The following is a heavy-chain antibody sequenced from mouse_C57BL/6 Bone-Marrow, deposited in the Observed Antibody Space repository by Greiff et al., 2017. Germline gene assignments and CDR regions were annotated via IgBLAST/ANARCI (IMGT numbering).Heavy chain of an antibody. V-gene: IGHV5-17*01. CDR3: ASKVAY. CDR2: ISSGSSTI. Sequence: EVQGVESGGGLVKPGGSLKLSCAASGFTFSDYGMHWVRQAPEKGLEWVAYISSGSSTIYYADTVKGRFTISRDNAKNTLFLQRTSLRSEDTAMYYCASKVAYWGQGTLVTVSA. CDR1: GFTFSDYG. J-gene: IGHJ3*01.